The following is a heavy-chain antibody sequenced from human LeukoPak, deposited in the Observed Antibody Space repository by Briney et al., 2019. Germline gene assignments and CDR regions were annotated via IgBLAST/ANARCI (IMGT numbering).Heavy chain of an antibody. J-gene: IGHJ4*02. CDR1: GGSISSYY. V-gene: IGHV4-59*01. CDR2: IYYSGST. CDR3: ARVIARARLDY. Sequence: PSETLSLTCTVSGGSISSYYWSWLRQPPGKGLEWIGYIYYSGSTNYNPSLKSRVTISVDTSKNQFSLKLSSVTAADTAVYYCARVIARARLDYWGQGTLVTVSS. D-gene: IGHD2-21*01.